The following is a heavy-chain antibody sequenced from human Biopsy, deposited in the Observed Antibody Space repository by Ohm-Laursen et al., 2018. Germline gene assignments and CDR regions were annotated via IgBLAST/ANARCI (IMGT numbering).Heavy chain of an antibody. CDR2: IYHTGSA. Sequence: SDTLSLTCTVSGGSISNYYCAWIRQSPGKGLEWIGYIYHTGSANYNPSLRSRVTLSLDTSKNQFSLRLTSVTAADTAVYYGASHDSSGWWFFDNWGQGTLVTVS. CDR3: ASHDSSGWWFFDN. V-gene: IGHV4-59*07. J-gene: IGHJ4*02. CDR1: GGSISNYY. D-gene: IGHD6-19*01.